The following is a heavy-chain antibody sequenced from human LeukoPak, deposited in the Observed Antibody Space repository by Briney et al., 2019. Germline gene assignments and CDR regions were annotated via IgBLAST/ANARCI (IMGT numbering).Heavy chain of an antibody. D-gene: IGHD3-10*01. CDR2: ISAYNGNT. J-gene: IGHJ5*02. CDR3: ARGRSYYGSGSYYNWFDP. V-gene: IGHV1-18*01. CDR1: GYTFTSYG. Sequence: GASVKVSCKASGYTFTSYGISWVRQAPGQGLEWMGLISAYNGNTNYAQKLQGRVTMTTDTSTSTAYMELRSLRSDDTAVYYCARGRSYYGSGSYYNWFDPWGQGTLVTVSS.